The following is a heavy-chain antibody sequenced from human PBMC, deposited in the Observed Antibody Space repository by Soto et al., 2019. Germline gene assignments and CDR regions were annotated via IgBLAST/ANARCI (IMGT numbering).Heavy chain of an antibody. CDR2: ISYDGSNK. J-gene: IGHJ6*02. V-gene: IGHV3-30-3*01. CDR3: ARDYYRFNSGYGFSMDV. CDR1: GFTFSSYA. Sequence: QVQLVESGGGVVQPGRSLRLSCAASGFTFSSYAMHWVRQAPGKGLEWVAVISYDGSNKYYADSVKGRFTISRDNSKNKLYLQMNSLRAEDTAVYYWARDYYRFNSGYGFSMDVWGQGTTVTVSS. D-gene: IGHD5-12*01.